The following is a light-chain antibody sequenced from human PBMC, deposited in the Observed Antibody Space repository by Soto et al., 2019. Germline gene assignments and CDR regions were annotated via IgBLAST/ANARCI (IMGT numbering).Light chain of an antibody. CDR3: QQYGSSPST. V-gene: IGKV3-20*01. CDR2: GSS. J-gene: IGKJ1*01. CDR1: QSVYSTY. Sequence: EIVLTQSPGTLSLSPGDTATLSCRASQSVYSTYLAWYQHKVGQAPRLLIYGSSTRATGIPDRFSGSGSGPDFTLTIRRLEPDDFAVYYCQQYGSSPSTFGQGTKVEVK.